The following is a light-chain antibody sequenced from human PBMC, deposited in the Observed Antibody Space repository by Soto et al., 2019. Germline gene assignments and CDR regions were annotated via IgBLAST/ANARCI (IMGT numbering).Light chain of an antibody. V-gene: IGLV2-14*03. Sequence: QSALTQPASMSESPGQSITISCTGSSSDIGDFNYVSWYQHHPGKAPKLMIYDVSYRPSGVSHRFSGSKSGNTASLTISGLQAEDEADFYCASYTNNSTYVFGTGTKLTVL. J-gene: IGLJ1*01. CDR2: DVS. CDR1: SSDIGDFNY. CDR3: ASYTNNSTYV.